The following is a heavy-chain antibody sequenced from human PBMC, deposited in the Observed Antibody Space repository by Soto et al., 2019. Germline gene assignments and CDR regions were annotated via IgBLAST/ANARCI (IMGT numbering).Heavy chain of an antibody. D-gene: IGHD1-1*01. CDR2: ISGDGDGT. Sequence: GGSLRLSCAASGFTFSSYSMNWVRQAPGKGLEWVSSISGDGDGTYYANSVRGRFTISRDNSKNTLYLEMNSLRDEDTAVYYCAKEQLERHFGFDSWGPGTLVTVSS. CDR3: AKEQLERHFGFDS. V-gene: IGHV3-23*01. CDR1: GFTFSSYS. J-gene: IGHJ4*02.